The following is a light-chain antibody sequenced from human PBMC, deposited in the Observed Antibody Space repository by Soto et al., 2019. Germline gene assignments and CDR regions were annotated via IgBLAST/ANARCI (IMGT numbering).Light chain of an antibody. CDR3: QQYGSS. V-gene: IGKV3-20*01. J-gene: IGKJ1*01. Sequence: EIVWRQSPGALSLSPGKRAPLSCRASQSVSSSYLAWYQQKPGQAPRLLIYGASSRATGIPDRFSGSGSGTDFTLTISRLEPEDFAVYYCQQYGSSFGQGTKVDIK. CDR2: GAS. CDR1: QSVSSSY.